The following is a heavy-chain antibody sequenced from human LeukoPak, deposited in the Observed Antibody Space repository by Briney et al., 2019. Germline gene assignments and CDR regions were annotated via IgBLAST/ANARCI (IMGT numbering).Heavy chain of an antibody. Sequence: GGSLRLSCAASGFTFSSYGMHWVRQAPGKGLEWLAVIWYDGTNKYYADSVKGRFTISRDNSKNTLYLQMNSLRAEDTAAYYCASEGRTLWFGDRSIWFDPWGEGTRVTVSS. CDR2: IWYDGTNK. D-gene: IGHD3-10*01. CDR3: ASEGRTLWFGDRSIWFDP. J-gene: IGHJ5*02. CDR1: GFTFSSYG. V-gene: IGHV3-33*01.